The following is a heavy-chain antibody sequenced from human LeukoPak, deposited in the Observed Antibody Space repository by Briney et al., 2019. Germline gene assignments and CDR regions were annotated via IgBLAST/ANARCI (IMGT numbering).Heavy chain of an antibody. Sequence: ALRLSCAASGFTFSSYGMHWVGQAPGKGLEWVAIIWYDGSNKYYADSVKGRFTISRDNSKNTLYLQMNSLRAEDTAVYYCAKHTGRQRRVMTYSGEGRLLTVYS. CDR1: GFTFSSYG. V-gene: IGHV3-33*06. J-gene: IGHJ4*02. CDR3: AKHTGRQRRVMTY. D-gene: IGHD2-8*02. CDR2: IWYDGSNK.